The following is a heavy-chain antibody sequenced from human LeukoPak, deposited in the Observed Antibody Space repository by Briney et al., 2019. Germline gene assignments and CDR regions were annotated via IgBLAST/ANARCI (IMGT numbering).Heavy chain of an antibody. V-gene: IGHV4-59*08. CDR2: IYYYGST. J-gene: IGHJ5*02. Sequence: SETLSLTCSVFGDSMNQFNWNWDRQSPGKGLEWIGYIYYYGSTDYNPSLKTRASISIDTPKKQFSLRLSSVTAADTAVYYCARRFDTWGQGIHVTVSS. CDR1: GDSMNQFN. CDR3: ARRFDT.